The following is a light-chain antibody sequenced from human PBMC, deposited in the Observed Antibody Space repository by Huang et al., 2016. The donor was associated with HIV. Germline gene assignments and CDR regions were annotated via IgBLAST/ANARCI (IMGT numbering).Light chain of an antibody. CDR1: QSIGTY. CDR2: DAS. V-gene: IGKV3-11*01. Sequence: EIVLTQSPATLSLSPGERATLSCRASQSIGTYLVLYQQKPCQPPMLLIFDASTRATGIPARFSVSGSGTDFTLTISSLEPEDFAIDYCQQRRDWPPGITFGQGTRLEIK. J-gene: IGKJ5*01. CDR3: QQRRDWPPGIT.